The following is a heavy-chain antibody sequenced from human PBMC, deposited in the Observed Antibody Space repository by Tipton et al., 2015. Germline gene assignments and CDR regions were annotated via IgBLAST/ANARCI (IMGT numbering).Heavy chain of an antibody. J-gene: IGHJ4*02. V-gene: IGHV4-34*01. CDR3: ASPSLPRDRGDYYFQS. CDR1: GGSFSDYY. Sequence: TLSLTCAVYGGSFSDYYWSWIRQPPGKGLEWIGSISHSGNTYYNPSLKSRVTMSRDTSKNQFSLKLSSVTAADTAVYYCASPSLPRDRGDYYFQSWGQGSLVTVSS. D-gene: IGHD2-21*02. CDR2: ISHSGNT.